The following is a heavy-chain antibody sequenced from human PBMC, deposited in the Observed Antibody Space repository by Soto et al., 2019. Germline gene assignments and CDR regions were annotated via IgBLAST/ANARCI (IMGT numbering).Heavy chain of an antibody. CDR2: VFNNGGST. CDR1: GGSIRGHY. Sequence: QVRLQEAGPGLAKPSETLSLTCTVSGGSIRGHYWSWIRQPPGKGLEWIGYVFNNGGSTTYKTSLNSRVTISADMSKNQFSLKLYSAAAADTAIYYCARAVAGSLDYWGQGALVTVS. V-gene: IGHV4-59*11. J-gene: IGHJ4*02. CDR3: ARAVAGSLDY. D-gene: IGHD6-19*01.